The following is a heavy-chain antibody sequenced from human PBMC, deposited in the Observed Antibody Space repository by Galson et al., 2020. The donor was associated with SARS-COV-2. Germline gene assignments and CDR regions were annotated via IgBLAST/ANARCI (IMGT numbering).Heavy chain of an antibody. CDR1: GGSFSGYY. CDR3: ARGFRDYYDSSGYYVN. Sequence: SETLSLTCAVYGGSFSGYYWSWIRQPPGKGLEWIGEINHSGSTNYNPSLKSRVTISVDTSKNQFSLKLSSVTAADTAVYYCARGFRDYYDSSGYYVNWGQGTLVTVSS. J-gene: IGHJ4*02. D-gene: IGHD3-22*01. CDR2: INHSGST. V-gene: IGHV4-34*01.